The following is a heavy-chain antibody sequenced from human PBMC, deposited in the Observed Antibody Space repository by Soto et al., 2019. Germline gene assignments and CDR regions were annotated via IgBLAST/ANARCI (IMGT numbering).Heavy chain of an antibody. V-gene: IGHV3-72*01. D-gene: IGHD3-3*01. CDR2: TRNKANSYTT. Sequence: PVGSLRLSCAASGFTFSDHYMDWVRQAPGKGLEWVGRTRNKANSYTTEYAASVKGRFTISRDDSKNSLYLQMNSLKTEDTAVYYCARVSYDFWSGYYVDYWGQGTLVTVSS. CDR1: GFTFSDHY. J-gene: IGHJ4*02. CDR3: ARVSYDFWSGYYVDY.